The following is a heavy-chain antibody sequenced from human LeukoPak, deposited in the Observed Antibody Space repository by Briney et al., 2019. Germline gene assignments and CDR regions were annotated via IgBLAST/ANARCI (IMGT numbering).Heavy chain of an antibody. CDR2: IYSGGSI. CDR3: TREGGYCSSTSCYSHFDF. D-gene: IGHD2-2*02. J-gene: IGHJ4*02. V-gene: IGHV3-66*01. Sequence: GGSLRLSCAASGFTVSSNYMSWVRQAPGKGLEWVSVIYSGGSIYYADSVKGRFTISRDNSKNTLYLQMNSLRAEDTAVYFCTREGGYCSSTSCYSHFDFWGQGTLVTVSS. CDR1: GFTVSSNY.